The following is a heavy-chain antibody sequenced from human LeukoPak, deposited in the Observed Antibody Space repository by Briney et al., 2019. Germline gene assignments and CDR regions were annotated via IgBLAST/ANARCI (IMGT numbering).Heavy chain of an antibody. Sequence: GASVKVSCKASGYTFTGYYMHWVRQAPGQGLEWMGWINPNSGGTNYAQKFQGRVTMTRDTSISTAYMELSRLRSDDTAVYYCATSRGYCSSTSCRDDYYFDYWGQGTLATVSS. V-gene: IGHV1-2*02. D-gene: IGHD2-2*01. CDR2: INPNSGGT. CDR1: GYTFTGYY. CDR3: ATSRGYCSSTSCRDDYYFDY. J-gene: IGHJ4*02.